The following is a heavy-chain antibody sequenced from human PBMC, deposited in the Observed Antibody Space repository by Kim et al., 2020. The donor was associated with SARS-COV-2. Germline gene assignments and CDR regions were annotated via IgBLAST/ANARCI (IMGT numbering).Heavy chain of an antibody. V-gene: IGHV3-66*02. Sequence: GGSLRLSCAASGFTVSTNYMSWVRQAPGKGLEWVSLIHSGGSIYYTDSVKGRFTISRDNSKNTLYLLVNSLRAEDKAVYYCARVKGTMVTYSYYGMDVWGQGTTVTVPS. CDR1: GFTVSTNY. CDR2: IHSGGSI. CDR3: ARVKGTMVTYSYYGMDV. J-gene: IGHJ6*02. D-gene: IGHD3-10*01.